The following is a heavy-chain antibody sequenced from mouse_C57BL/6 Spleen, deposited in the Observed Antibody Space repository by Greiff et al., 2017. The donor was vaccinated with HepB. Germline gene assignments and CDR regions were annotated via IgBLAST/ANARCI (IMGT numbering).Heavy chain of an antibody. V-gene: IGHV2-6-1*01. J-gene: IGHJ4*01. CDR1: GFSLNRYG. CDR3: ARQGYYGGAMDY. CDR2: IWSDGST. D-gene: IGHD2-1*01. Sequence: HVKLVESGPGLVAPSQSLPITSTVSGFSLNRYGVHWGRPPPGKCLEWLVVIWSDGSTTYNSALKSRLSISKDKSKSQVFLKMNSLQTDDTAMYYCARQGYYGGAMDYWGQGTSVTVSS.